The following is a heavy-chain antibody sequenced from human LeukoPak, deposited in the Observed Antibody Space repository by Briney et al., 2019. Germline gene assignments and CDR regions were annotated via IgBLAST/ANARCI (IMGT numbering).Heavy chain of an antibody. CDR3: ARDGGYCGGDCYEINWFDP. V-gene: IGHV3-21*01. CDR2: ISSSSSYI. J-gene: IGHJ5*02. D-gene: IGHD2-21*01. CDR1: GFTFSSYS. Sequence: GGSLRLSCAASGFTFSSYSMNWVRQAPGKGLEWVSSISSSSSYIYYADSVKGRFTISRDNAKNSLYLQMNSLRAEDTAVYYCARDGGYCGGDCYEINWFDPWGQGTLVTVSS.